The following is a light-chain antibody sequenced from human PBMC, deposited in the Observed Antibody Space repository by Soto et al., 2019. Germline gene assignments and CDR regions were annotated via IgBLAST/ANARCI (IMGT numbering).Light chain of an antibody. Sequence: QSVLTQPLSASGSPGQSVTISCTGTSSDVGAYNYVSWYQQHPGQASKLLIYEVVKRPSGVPDRFSGSKSGNTASLTVSGLQAEDEADYYCSSFAGSNNYLLFGGGTKVTVL. J-gene: IGLJ2*01. V-gene: IGLV2-8*01. CDR1: SSDVGAYNY. CDR3: SSFAGSNNYLL. CDR2: EVV.